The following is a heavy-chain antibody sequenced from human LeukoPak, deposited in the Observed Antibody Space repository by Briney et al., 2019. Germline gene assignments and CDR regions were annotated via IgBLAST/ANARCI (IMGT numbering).Heavy chain of an antibody. Sequence: GGSLRLSCAASGFMFSGYWMTWVRQAPGKGLEWVANIKEDGSEKNYVDSVKGRFTISRDNAQNSLYLQMNSLRAEDTAVYYCAKDFPDILTGYGNWGQGTLVTASS. D-gene: IGHD3-9*01. CDR2: IKEDGSEK. CDR1: GFMFSGYW. CDR3: AKDFPDILTGYGN. V-gene: IGHV3-7*03. J-gene: IGHJ4*02.